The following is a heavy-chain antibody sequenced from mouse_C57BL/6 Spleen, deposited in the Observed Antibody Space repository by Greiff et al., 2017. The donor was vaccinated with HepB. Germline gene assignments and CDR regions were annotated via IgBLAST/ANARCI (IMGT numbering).Heavy chain of an antibody. J-gene: IGHJ3*01. Sequence: VQLQQPGAELVKPGASVKLSCKASGYTFTSYWMHWVKQRPGRGLEWIGRIDPNSGGTKYNEKFKSKATLTVDKPSSTAYMQLSSLTSEDSAVYYCARPLYYDYDGAWFAYWGQGTLVTVSA. CDR1: GYTFTSYW. D-gene: IGHD2-4*01. V-gene: IGHV1-72*01. CDR3: ARPLYYDYDGAWFAY. CDR2: IDPNSGGT.